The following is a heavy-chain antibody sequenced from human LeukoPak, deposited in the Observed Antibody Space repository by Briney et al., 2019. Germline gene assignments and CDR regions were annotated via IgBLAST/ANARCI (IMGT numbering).Heavy chain of an antibody. CDR2: IYHSGST. CDR3: ARVKPYFDY. D-gene: IGHD3-16*01. J-gene: IGHJ4*02. CDR1: GYSISSGYY. Sequence: SETLSLTCTVSGYSISSGYYWGWIRQPPGKGLEWIGSIYHSGSTYYNPSLKSRVTISVDTSKNQFSLKLSSVTAADTAVYYYARVKPYFDYWGQGTLVTVSS. V-gene: IGHV4-38-2*02.